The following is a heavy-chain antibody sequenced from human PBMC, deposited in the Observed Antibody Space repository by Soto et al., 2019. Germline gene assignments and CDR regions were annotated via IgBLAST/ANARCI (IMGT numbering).Heavy chain of an antibody. Sequence: ASVKVSCKASGYTFTSYAMHWVRQAPGQRLEWMGWINAGNGNTKSSQKFQGRVTITRDTSASTAYMELSSLRSEDTAVYYCARDLVGWPDYWAQRTLVTVSS. CDR2: INAGNGNT. CDR1: GYTFTSYA. V-gene: IGHV1-3*01. J-gene: IGHJ4*02. CDR3: ARDLVGWPDY. D-gene: IGHD2-2*01.